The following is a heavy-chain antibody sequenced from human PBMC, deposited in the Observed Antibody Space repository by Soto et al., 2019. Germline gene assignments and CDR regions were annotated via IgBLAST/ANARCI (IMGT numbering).Heavy chain of an antibody. CDR2: IIPIFGTA. V-gene: IGHV1-69*06. D-gene: IGHD6-19*01. CDR1: GGTFSSYA. CDR3: AGGGGIAVAVISWGSDYYYGMDV. J-gene: IGHJ6*02. Sequence: ASGKVSGQASGGTFSSYAISWVRQAPGQGLEWMGGIIPIFGTANDAQKFQGRVTITADKSTSTAYMELSSLRSEDTDVYYCAGGGGIAVAVISWGSDYYYGMDVWGQGTTVTVSS.